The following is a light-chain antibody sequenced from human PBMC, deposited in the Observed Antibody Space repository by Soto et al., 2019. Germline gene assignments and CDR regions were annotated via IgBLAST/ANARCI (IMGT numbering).Light chain of an antibody. CDR1: SSDVGGYTY. J-gene: IGLJ1*01. Sequence: ALTQPPSASGSPGQSVAISCTGTSSDVGGYTYVSWYQQHPGKAPKLMIYEVNKRPSGVPDRFSGSKSGNTASLTVSGLQAEDEADYYCSSYAGSSNVFGTGTKVTVL. CDR2: EVN. V-gene: IGLV2-8*01. CDR3: SSYAGSSNV.